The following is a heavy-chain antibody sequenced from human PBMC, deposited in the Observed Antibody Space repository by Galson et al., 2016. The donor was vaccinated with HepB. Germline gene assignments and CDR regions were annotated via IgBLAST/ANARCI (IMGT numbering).Heavy chain of an antibody. J-gene: IGHJ4*02. Sequence: SLRLSCAASGFTFSVYYMSWIRQTPGKGLEWVSFISGAGTFTNYVDSVKGRFTISRDNAENSLFLQMDSLRVEDTAVYYCTRENYLTIDLGQGTLVTVSS. D-gene: IGHD4/OR15-4a*01. CDR3: TRENYLTID. CDR2: ISGAGTFT. CDR1: GFTFSVYY. V-gene: IGHV3-11*06.